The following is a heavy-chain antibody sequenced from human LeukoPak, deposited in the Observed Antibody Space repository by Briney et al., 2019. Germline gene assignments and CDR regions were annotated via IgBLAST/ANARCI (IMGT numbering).Heavy chain of an antibody. CDR3: ARGDCSTISCPFDP. CDR2: ISPNSGGT. Sequence: ASVKVSCKASGYTFTGYYIHWVRQAPGQALEWMGWISPNSGGTKYAQNFQGRVTMTRDTSISTAYMELNRLRSDDTAVYYCARGDCSTISCPFDPWGQGTLVTVSS. D-gene: IGHD2-2*01. CDR1: GYTFTGYY. V-gene: IGHV1-2*02. J-gene: IGHJ5*02.